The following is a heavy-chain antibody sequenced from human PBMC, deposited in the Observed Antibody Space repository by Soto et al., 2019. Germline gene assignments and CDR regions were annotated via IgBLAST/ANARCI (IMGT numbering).Heavy chain of an antibody. CDR1: GGSISTFY. D-gene: IGHD2-8*01. CDR3: ARGLSNGVIDV. Sequence: SETLSLSCTVSGGSISTFYWNWIRQPPGKGLEWIGYIYYTGSTYYNPSLKSRVSISVDTSKNHFSLNLNSMTTADTALYYCARGLSNGVIDVWGQGTTVTVSS. V-gene: IGHV4-59*01. CDR2: IYYTGST. J-gene: IGHJ6*02.